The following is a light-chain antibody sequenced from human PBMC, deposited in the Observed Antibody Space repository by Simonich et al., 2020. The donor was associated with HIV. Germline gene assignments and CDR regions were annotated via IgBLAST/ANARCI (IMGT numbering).Light chain of an antibody. CDR2: GTS. Sequence: EILMTQSPATLSVSPGERATLSCRASQSVSSNLAWYQQKPGQAPRLVIYGTSTRATGIPARFSGSGSGTEFTLTISCLQSEDFGTYYCQQYYSYPLTFGGGTRLEIK. CDR3: QQYYSYPLT. J-gene: IGKJ4*01. V-gene: IGKV3-15*01. CDR1: QSVSSN.